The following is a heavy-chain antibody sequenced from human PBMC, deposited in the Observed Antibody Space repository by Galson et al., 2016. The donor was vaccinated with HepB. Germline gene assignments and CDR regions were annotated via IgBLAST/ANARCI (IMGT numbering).Heavy chain of an antibody. CDR2: IYWDDDK. V-gene: IGHV2-5*02. CDR3: AHGYGDYVGGNAFDI. CDR1: GFSLRTRGVG. J-gene: IGHJ3*02. Sequence: PALVKPTQTLTLTCTFSGFSLRTRGVGVGWIRQPPGKALEWLALIYWDDDKRYSPSLKGRLTITKDTSKNQVVLTMTNMDPVDTATYYCAHGYGDYVGGNAFDIWGQGTMVTVSS. D-gene: IGHD4-17*01.